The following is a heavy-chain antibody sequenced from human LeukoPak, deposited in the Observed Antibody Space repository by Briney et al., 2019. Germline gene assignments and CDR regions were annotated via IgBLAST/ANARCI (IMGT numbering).Heavy chain of an antibody. CDR2: INAANGNT. D-gene: IGHD5-18*01. V-gene: IGHV1-3*01. J-gene: IGHJ5*01. Sequence: GGSLRLSCAASGFTFSSYAMHWVRQAPGQRLEWVGWINAANGNTKYSQKLQGRVTITRDTSANTAYMELSSLTSEDTAVYYCGRSPYSASWFDSWGQGTLVTVSS. CDR3: GRSPYSASWFDS. CDR1: GFTFSSYA.